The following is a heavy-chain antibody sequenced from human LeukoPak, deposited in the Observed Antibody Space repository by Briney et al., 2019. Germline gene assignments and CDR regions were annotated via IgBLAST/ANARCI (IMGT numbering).Heavy chain of an antibody. V-gene: IGHV3-53*05. D-gene: IGHD6-13*01. CDR2: IYSDGST. CDR3: AKGAAAYNDY. Sequence: GGSLRLSCAASGFTVSRNYMSWVRQAPGKGLEWVSEIYSDGSTYYAASVKGRFSISRDNSKNTLYLQMNSLRAEDTAVYYCAKGAAAYNDYWGQGTLVTVSS. J-gene: IGHJ4*02. CDR1: GFTVSRNY.